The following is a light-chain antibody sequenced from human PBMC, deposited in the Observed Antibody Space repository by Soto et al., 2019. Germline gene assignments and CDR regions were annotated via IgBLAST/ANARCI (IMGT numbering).Light chain of an antibody. V-gene: IGKV3-15*01. CDR1: QSVSRN. Sequence: EIVMTQSPATLSVSPWERATLSCRASQSVSRNLAWYQQKRGQAPRLLIHGASTRATGIPARFSGSGSGTEFTLTISSLQSEDFAVYYCQQYNNWPPWTFGQGTKVDIK. CDR2: GAS. J-gene: IGKJ1*01. CDR3: QQYNNWPPWT.